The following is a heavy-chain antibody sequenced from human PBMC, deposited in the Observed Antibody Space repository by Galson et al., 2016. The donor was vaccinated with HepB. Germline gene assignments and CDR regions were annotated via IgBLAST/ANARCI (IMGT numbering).Heavy chain of an antibody. D-gene: IGHD6-13*01. Sequence: SETLSLTCTVSGDSISSSNYHWGWIRQPPGKGLEWIGNIYHSGNTHYNPSLKSRVTISVDTSKTQFSLMLSSVSAADTAVYFCARPRRRAADGSFAGFDYWGQGTLVTVSS. V-gene: IGHV4-39*01. J-gene: IGHJ4*02. CDR1: GDSISSSNYH. CDR2: IYHSGNT. CDR3: ARPRRRAADGSFAGFDY.